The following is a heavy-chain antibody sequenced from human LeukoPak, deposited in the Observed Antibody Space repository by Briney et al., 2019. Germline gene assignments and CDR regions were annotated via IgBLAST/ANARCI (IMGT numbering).Heavy chain of an antibody. Sequence: GGSLRLSCAASGFIFSSYEMNWVRQARGKGLEWISYISGNGDTIYYADSVKGRFAISRDNRKNSLSLQMSSLRVEDTAVYYCVSAYGGLLDYWGQGTLVTVSS. V-gene: IGHV3-48*03. J-gene: IGHJ4*02. CDR1: GFIFSSYE. D-gene: IGHD3-16*01. CDR2: ISGNGDTI. CDR3: VSAYGGLLDY.